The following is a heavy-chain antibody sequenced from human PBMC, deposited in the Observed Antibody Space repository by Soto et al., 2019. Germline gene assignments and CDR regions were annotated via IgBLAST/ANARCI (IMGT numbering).Heavy chain of an antibody. CDR1: GGSISSGGYY. CDR2: IYYSGST. V-gene: IGHV4-31*03. J-gene: IGHJ4*02. CDR3: ARARRINLTTPGGLDY. D-gene: IGHD4-17*01. Sequence: PSETLSLTCTVSGGSISSGGYYWSWIRQHPGKGLEWIGYIYYSGSTYYNPSLKSRVTISVDTSKNQFSLKLSSVTAADTAVYYCARARRINLTTPGGLDYWGQGTLVTVS.